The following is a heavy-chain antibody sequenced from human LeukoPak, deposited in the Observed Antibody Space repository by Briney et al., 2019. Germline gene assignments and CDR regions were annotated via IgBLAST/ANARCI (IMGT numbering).Heavy chain of an antibody. V-gene: IGHV4-59*08. J-gene: IGHJ4*02. D-gene: IGHD5-12*01. CDR3: ARHSGYAGTYDY. Sequence: PSETLSLTCTVSGGSISSYYWSWIRQPPGKGLEWIGYIYYSGSTNYNPSLKSRVTISVDTSKNQFSLKLSSATAADTAVYYCARHSGYAGTYDYWGQGTLVTVSS. CDR2: IYYSGST. CDR1: GGSISSYY.